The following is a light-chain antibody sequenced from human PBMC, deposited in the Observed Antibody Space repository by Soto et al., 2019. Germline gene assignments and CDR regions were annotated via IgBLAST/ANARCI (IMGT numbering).Light chain of an antibody. J-gene: IGKJ5*01. Sequence: DIQMTQSPSTLSASVGDRVTITCRASQPISDWLAWYQQKPGKAPKLLIYKASTLEPGVPSRFRGSGSGTEFTLTISSLQPDDFASYYCQQYKSYPITFGEGTRLEIK. CDR1: QPISDW. V-gene: IGKV1-5*03. CDR3: QQYKSYPIT. CDR2: KAS.